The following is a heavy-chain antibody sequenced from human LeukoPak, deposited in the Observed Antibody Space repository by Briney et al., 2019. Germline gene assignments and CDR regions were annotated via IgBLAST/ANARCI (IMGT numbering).Heavy chain of an antibody. CDR2: ISRSGDTM. Sequence: GGSLRLSCAASGFTFSDYYMTWIRQAPGKGLEWVSSISRSGDTMYYADSVRGRFTMSRDSAKNSLYLQMNSLRAEDTALYYCAIQMTMIVVVPYFDYWGQGTLVTVSS. CDR3: AIQMTMIVVVPYFDY. J-gene: IGHJ4*02. V-gene: IGHV3-11*04. CDR1: GFTFSDYY. D-gene: IGHD3-22*01.